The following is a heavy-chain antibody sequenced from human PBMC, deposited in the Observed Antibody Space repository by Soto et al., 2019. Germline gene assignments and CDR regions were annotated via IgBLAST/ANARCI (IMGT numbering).Heavy chain of an antibody. CDR3: ARGSSSWYDEYYYYYGMDV. CDR1: GFTFSDHY. CDR2: TRNKANSYTT. Sequence: EVQLVESGGGLVQPGGSLRLSCAASGFTFSDHYMDWVRQAPGKGLEWVGRTRNKANSYTTEYAASVKGRFTISRDDSXNXLXXQMNSLKTEDTAVYYCARGSSSWYDEYYYYYGMDVWGQGTTVTVSS. J-gene: IGHJ6*02. V-gene: IGHV3-72*01. D-gene: IGHD6-13*01.